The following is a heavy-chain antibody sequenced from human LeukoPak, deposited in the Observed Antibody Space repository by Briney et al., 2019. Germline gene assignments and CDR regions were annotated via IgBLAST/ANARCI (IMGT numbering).Heavy chain of an antibody. CDR2: IYPGDSDT. Sequence: GESLKISXKGSGYSFTSYWIGWVRQMPGKGLEWMGIIYPGDSDTIYSPSFQGQVTISADKSISTAYLQWSSLKASDTAMYYCARRTYCSSTSCYDAFDIWGQGTMVTVSS. V-gene: IGHV5-51*01. J-gene: IGHJ3*02. D-gene: IGHD2-2*01. CDR3: ARRTYCSSTSCYDAFDI. CDR1: GYSFTSYW.